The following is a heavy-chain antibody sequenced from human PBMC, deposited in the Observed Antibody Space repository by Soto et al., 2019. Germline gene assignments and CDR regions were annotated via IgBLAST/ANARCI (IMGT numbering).Heavy chain of an antibody. CDR3: ERGMGPYFEL. CDR2: LSTSGRT. J-gene: IGHJ2*01. D-gene: IGHD2-8*01. Sequence: XESLALPCTVSGDSIGNFYWSWIRQPAGKGLESIGRLSTSGRTNYSPSLQSRVTMSLDTSKNRFSLRLTSVSAADTAVYFCERGMGPYFELWGRGTLVTVS. V-gene: IGHV4-4*07. CDR1: GDSIGNFY.